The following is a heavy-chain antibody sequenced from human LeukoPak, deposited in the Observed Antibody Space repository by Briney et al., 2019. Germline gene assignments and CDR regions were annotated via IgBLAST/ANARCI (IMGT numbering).Heavy chain of an antibody. CDR2: ISGSGGST. Sequence: GGSLRLSCAASGFTFSSYDMSWVRQAPGKGLEWVSAISGSGGSTYYADSVKGRFTISRDNSKNTLYLQMNSLRAEDTAVYYCAKDAWVTGAPYYFGYWGQGTLVTVSS. CDR3: AKDAWVTGAPYYFGY. J-gene: IGHJ4*02. CDR1: GFTFSSYD. V-gene: IGHV3-23*01. D-gene: IGHD5-18*01.